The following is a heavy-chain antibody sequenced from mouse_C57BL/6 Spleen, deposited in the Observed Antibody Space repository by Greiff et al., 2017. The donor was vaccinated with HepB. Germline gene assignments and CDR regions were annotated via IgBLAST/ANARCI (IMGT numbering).Heavy chain of an antibody. J-gene: IGHJ2*01. CDR1: GYTFTDYY. CDR2: INPNNGGT. D-gene: IGHD1-1*01. CDR3: ARQLPGHYGGFDY. V-gene: IGHV1-26*01. Sequence: EVQLQQSGPELVKPGASVKISCKASGYTFTDYYMNWVKQSHGKSLEWIGDINPNNGGTSYNQKFKGKATLTVDKSSSTAYMELRSLTSEDSAVYYCARQLPGHYGGFDYWGQGTTLTVSS.